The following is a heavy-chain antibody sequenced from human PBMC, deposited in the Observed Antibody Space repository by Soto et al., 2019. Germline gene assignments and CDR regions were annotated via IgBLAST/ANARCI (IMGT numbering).Heavy chain of an antibody. CDR3: ARWGGYASLQIV. Sequence: SGALSLTWAVACGSLIKGGYSWSLVRKHPGKGVEWIGYIYYSGSTYYNPSLKSRVTISVDTSKNQFSLKLSSVTAADTAVYYCARWGGYASLQIVWGQGTLVTSPQ. CDR1: CGSLIKGGYS. J-gene: IGHJ4*02. D-gene: IGHD5-12*01. CDR2: IYYSGST. V-gene: IGHV4-31*11.